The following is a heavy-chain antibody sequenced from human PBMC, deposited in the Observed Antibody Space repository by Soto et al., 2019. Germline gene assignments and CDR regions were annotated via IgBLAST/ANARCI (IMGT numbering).Heavy chain of an antibody. CDR2: ISAYNGNT. CDR3: ARDSRSSGWYYAFDI. J-gene: IGHJ3*02. D-gene: IGHD6-19*01. Sequence: GASVKVSCKASGYTFTSYGISWVRQAPGQGLEWMGWISAYNGNTNYAQKLQGRVTMTTDTSTSTAYMELRSLRSDDTAVYYCARDSRSSGWYYAFDIWGQGTMVTVSS. V-gene: IGHV1-18*01. CDR1: GYTFTSYG.